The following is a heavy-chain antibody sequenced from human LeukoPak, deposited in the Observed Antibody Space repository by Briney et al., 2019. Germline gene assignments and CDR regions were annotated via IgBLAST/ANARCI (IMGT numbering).Heavy chain of an antibody. J-gene: IGHJ4*02. D-gene: IGHD3-9*01. Sequence: PGGSLRLSCAASGFTFSSYAMSWVRQAPGKGLEWVSAISGSGGSTYYADSVKGRFTISRDNSKNTLYLQMNSLRAEDTAAYYCAKAQTPYDILTGFDYWGQGTLVTVSS. V-gene: IGHV3-23*01. CDR1: GFTFSSYA. CDR3: AKAQTPYDILTGFDY. CDR2: ISGSGGST.